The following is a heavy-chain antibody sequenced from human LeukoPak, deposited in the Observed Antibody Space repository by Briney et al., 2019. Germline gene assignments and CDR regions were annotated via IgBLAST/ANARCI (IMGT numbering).Heavy chain of an antibody. CDR2: ISSSSSTI. Sequence: GGSLRLSCAASGFTVSSNYMNWVRQAPGKGLEWVSYISSSSSTIYYADSVKGRFTISRDNAKNSLYLQMNSLRDEDTAVYYCARDDYGVFDYWGQGTLVTVSS. J-gene: IGHJ4*02. CDR3: ARDDYGVFDY. CDR1: GFTVSSNY. V-gene: IGHV3-48*02. D-gene: IGHD4-17*01.